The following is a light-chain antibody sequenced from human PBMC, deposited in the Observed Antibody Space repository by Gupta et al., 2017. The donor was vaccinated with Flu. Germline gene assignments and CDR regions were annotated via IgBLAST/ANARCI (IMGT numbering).Light chain of an antibody. J-gene: IGLJ1*01. V-gene: IGLV1-40*01. CDR3: QSYDSSLSGYV. Sequence: QSVLTQPPSVSGAPGQRVTIPCTGSSSNIGAGYNVQWYQQLPGTAPKLLIYGNTNRPSGVPDRFSGSKSGTSASPAITSASLAITGLQAEDEADYYCQSYDSSLSGYVFGTGTKVTVL. CDR2: GNT. CDR1: SSNIGAGYN.